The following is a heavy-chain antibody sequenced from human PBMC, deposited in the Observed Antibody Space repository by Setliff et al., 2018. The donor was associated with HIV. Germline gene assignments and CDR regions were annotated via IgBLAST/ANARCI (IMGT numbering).Heavy chain of an antibody. J-gene: IGHJ4*02. Sequence: SETLSLTCIVSGDSISSARHYWGWIRQPPGKGLEWIGSIYYSGSTYYNPSLKSRVTISVDTSKNQFSLKLSSVTAADTAVYYCARDDDKLFDYWGQGALVTVSS. D-gene: IGHD3-22*01. CDR3: ARDDDKLFDY. V-gene: IGHV4-39*02. CDR1: GDSISSARHY. CDR2: IYYSGST.